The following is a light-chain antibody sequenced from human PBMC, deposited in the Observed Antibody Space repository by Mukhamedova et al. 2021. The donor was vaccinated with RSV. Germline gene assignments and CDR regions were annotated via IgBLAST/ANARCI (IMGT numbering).Light chain of an antibody. J-gene: IGKJ1*01. CDR3: QQSDSSPT. Sequence: WYQRRVHGKAPEVLIYAASSLQSGVPSRFSGRGSGTEFTLTISSLQPEDYATYYCQQSDSSPTFGQGTKVEVK. CDR2: AAS. V-gene: IGKV1-39*01.